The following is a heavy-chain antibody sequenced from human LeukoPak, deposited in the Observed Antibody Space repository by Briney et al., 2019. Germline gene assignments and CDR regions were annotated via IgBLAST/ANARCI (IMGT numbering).Heavy chain of an antibody. CDR2: ITGSGDSI. D-gene: IGHD3-9*01. CDR3: ATSWGRYWDY. J-gene: IGHJ4*02. V-gene: IGHV3-23*01. Sequence: GGSLRLSCAASGYTFRNYAMSWVRQAPGKGLEWVSEITGSGDSIDYADSVKGRFTTSRDNVKDTLYLQMNNLRAEDTAVYYCATSWGRYWDYWGPGTLVTVSS. CDR1: GYTFRNYA.